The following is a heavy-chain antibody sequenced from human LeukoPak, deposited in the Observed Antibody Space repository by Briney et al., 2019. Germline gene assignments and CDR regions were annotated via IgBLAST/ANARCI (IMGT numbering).Heavy chain of an antibody. V-gene: IGHV3-48*01. CDR3: GRDRAGRAYHYDSSGYYY. CDR2: ISSSSSTI. Sequence: GGSLRLSCAASGFTFSNYSMSWVRQAPGKGLEWVSYISSSSSTIYYADSVKGRFTISRDNAKRSLYLQMNSLRAEDTAVYYCGRDRAGRAYHYDSSGYYYWGQGTLVTVFS. CDR1: GFTFSNYS. D-gene: IGHD3-22*01. J-gene: IGHJ4*02.